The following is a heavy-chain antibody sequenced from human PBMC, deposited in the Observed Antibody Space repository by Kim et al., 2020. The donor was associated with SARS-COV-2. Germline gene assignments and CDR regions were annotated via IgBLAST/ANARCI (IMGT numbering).Heavy chain of an antibody. V-gene: IGHV4-34*01. CDR2: INHSGST. CDR3: ARARLYYYGSGSYSGVILYYFDY. CDR1: GGSFSGYY. J-gene: IGHJ4*02. D-gene: IGHD3-10*01. Sequence: SETLSLTCAVYGGSFSGYYWSWIRQPPGKGLEWIGEINHSGSTNYNPSLKSRVTISVDTSKNQFSLKLSSVTAADTAVYYCARARLYYYGSGSYSGVILYYFDYWGQGTLVTVSS.